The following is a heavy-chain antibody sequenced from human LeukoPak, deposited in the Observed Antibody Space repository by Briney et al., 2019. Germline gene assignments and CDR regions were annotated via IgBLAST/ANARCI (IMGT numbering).Heavy chain of an antibody. CDR3: ARGHYYYGSGSYLTYYYYYYMDV. CDR1: GGSFSGYY. V-gene: IGHV4-34*01. Sequence: SETLSLTCAVYGGSFSGYYWSWIRQPPGKGLEWIGEINHSGSTNYNPSLKSRVTISVDTSKNQFSLKLSSVTAADTAVYYCARGHYYYGSGSYLTYYYYYYMDVWGKGTTVTVSS. D-gene: IGHD3-10*01. CDR2: INHSGST. J-gene: IGHJ6*03.